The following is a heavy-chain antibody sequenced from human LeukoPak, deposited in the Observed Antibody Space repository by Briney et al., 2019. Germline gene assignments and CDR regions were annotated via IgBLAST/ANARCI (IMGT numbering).Heavy chain of an antibody. D-gene: IGHD6-19*01. Sequence: PGGTLRLSCAASEFIFSDYAMGWVRQAPGKGLEWVSTIDKTTYPTFYADSVKGRFTISRDNSKNTLYLQMNGLRTEDTAVYFCAKFEGATIPGWFNDYWGRGILVTVSS. J-gene: IGHJ4*02. V-gene: IGHV3-23*05. CDR2: IDKTTYPT. CDR1: EFIFSDYA. CDR3: AKFEGATIPGWFNDY.